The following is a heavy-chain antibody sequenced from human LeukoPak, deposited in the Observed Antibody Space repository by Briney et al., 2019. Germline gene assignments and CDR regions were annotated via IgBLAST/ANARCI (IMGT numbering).Heavy chain of an antibody. V-gene: IGHV3-30*02. D-gene: IGHD1-26*01. CDR3: VKRLSGHWSFAGY. CDR2: IPYDGSNK. CDR1: GFTFSMYG. J-gene: IGHJ4*02. Sequence: PGGSLRLSCAASGFTFSMYGMHWVRQAPGKGLEWMAFIPYDGSNKYYADSVKGRFTISRDNSKNTLYLQMNSLRTEDTAVYYCVKRLSGHWSFAGYWGQGTLATVPS.